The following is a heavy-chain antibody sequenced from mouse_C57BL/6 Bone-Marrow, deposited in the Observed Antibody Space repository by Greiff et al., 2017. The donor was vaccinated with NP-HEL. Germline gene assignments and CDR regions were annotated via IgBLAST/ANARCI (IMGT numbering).Heavy chain of an antibody. CDR1: GYTFTSYT. J-gene: IGHJ3*01. CDR2: INPSSGYT. V-gene: IGHV1-4*01. CDR3: ARGGYYPFAY. Sequence: QVQLQQSGAELARPGASVKMSCKASGYTFTSYTMHWVKQRPGQGLEWIGYINPSSGYTKSNQKFKDKATLTADKSSSTAYMQLSSLTSEDSAVYYCARGGYYPFAYWGQGTLVTVSA. D-gene: IGHD2-3*01.